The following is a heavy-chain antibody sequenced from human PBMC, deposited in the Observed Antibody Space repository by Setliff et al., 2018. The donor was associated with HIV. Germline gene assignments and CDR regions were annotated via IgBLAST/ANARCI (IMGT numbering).Heavy chain of an antibody. CDR1: GFMFSSYG. Sequence: PGGSLRLSCTASGFMFSSYGMHWVRQAPGKGLEHVSGISSDGGSMYYADSVKGRFTIFRDNSKNTLYLQMNSLRAEDTAVYYCAKMDVVVIPAAIRYWGQGTLVTVSS. V-gene: IGHV3-64*04. CDR2: ISSDGGSM. D-gene: IGHD2-2*01. J-gene: IGHJ4*02. CDR3: AKMDVVVIPAAIRY.